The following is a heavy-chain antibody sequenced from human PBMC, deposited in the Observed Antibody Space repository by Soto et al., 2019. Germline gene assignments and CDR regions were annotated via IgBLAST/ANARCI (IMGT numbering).Heavy chain of an antibody. J-gene: IGHJ4*02. D-gene: IGHD6-19*01. Sequence: EVQLLESGGGLVQPGGSLRLSCAASGFTFSSYAMSWVRQAPGKGLEWVSAISGSGGSTYYADSVKGRFTISRDNTKSTLYLQMNSLRSEDTAVYYCAKDQSSGWSYFDYWGQGTLVTVSS. CDR3: AKDQSSGWSYFDY. V-gene: IGHV3-23*01. CDR2: ISGSGGST. CDR1: GFTFSSYA.